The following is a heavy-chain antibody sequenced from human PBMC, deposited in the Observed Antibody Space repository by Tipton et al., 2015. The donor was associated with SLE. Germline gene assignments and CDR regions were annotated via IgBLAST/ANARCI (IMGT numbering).Heavy chain of an antibody. Sequence: TLSLTCTVSGGSISSHYWSWIRQPPGKGLEWIGYIYYSGSTYYNPSLKSRVTISVDTSKNQFSLKLSSVTAADTAVYYCAALTYYYDSSGSGACRYWGQGTLVTVSS. J-gene: IGHJ4*02. V-gene: IGHV4-59*04. CDR1: GGSISSHY. CDR2: IYYSGST. D-gene: IGHD3-22*01. CDR3: AALTYYYDSSGSGACRY.